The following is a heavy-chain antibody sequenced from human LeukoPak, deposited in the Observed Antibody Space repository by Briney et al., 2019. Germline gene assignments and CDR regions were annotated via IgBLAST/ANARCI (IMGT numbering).Heavy chain of an antibody. CDR2: ISGSGDRS. CDR1: GFTFSTYA. Sequence: GGSLRLSCAASGFTFSTYAMSWVRQAPGKGLEWVSAISGSGDRSYHADSVKGRFTISRDNSKNTLYLQMNSLKAEDTAVYSCARDPDYGSTWYVTWFDPWGQGTLVTVSS. V-gene: IGHV3-23*01. CDR3: ARDPDYGSTWYVTWFDP. J-gene: IGHJ5*02. D-gene: IGHD6-13*01.